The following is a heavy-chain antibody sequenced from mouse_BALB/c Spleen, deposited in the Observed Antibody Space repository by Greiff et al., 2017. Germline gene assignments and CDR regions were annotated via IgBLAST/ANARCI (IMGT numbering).Heavy chain of an antibody. CDR3: ASYGSSFWYFDV. J-gene: IGHJ1*01. CDR2: INPDSSTI. D-gene: IGHD1-1*01. CDR1: GFDFSRYW. Sequence: EVQLQESGGGLVQPGGSLKLSCAASGFDFSRYWMSWVRQAPGKGLEWIGEINPDSSTINYTPSLKDKFIISRDNAKNTLYLQMSKVRSEDTALYYCASYGSSFWYFDVWGAGTTVTVSS. V-gene: IGHV4-1*02.